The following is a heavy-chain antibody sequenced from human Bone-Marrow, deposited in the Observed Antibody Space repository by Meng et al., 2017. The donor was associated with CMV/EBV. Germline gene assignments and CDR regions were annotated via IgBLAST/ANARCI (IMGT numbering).Heavy chain of an antibody. V-gene: IGHV1-2*02. CDR1: GYTFTDYY. J-gene: IGHJ6*02. CDR3: ARAVYKYYYGSGRWMYYYGMDV. D-gene: IGHD3-10*01. CDR2: ISPNSGGT. Sequence: ASVKVSCKASGYTFTDYYMHWVRQAPGQGLEWMGWISPNSGGTNYAQKFQGRVTMTRDTSISTAYMELSRLSSVTAADTAVYYCARAVYKYYYGSGRWMYYYGMDVWGQGTTVTVSS.